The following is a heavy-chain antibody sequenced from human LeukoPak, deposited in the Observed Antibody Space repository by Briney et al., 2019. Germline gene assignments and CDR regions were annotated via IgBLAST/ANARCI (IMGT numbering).Heavy chain of an antibody. CDR2: IYYSGST. V-gene: IGHV4-30-4*01. D-gene: IGHD2-8*01. CDR1: GGSINSGDYY. Sequence: PSQTLSLTCTVSGGSINSGDYYWSWIRQPPGKGLEWIGYIYYSGSTYYNPPLKSRVSISIDTSKNQFSLKLSSVTAADTAVYYCARDKVSGATLFDYWGQGTLVTVSS. CDR3: ARDKVSGATLFDY. J-gene: IGHJ4*02.